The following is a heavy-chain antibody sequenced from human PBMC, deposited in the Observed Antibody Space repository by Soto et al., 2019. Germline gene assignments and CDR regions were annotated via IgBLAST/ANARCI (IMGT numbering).Heavy chain of an antibody. J-gene: IGHJ4*02. CDR2: ISGYNGNT. Sequence: QVQLVQSEGEVKKPGASVKVSCKASGYIFSSYGISWVRQAPGQGLEWMGWISGYNGNTNYAQRLQGRVTMTTDTSTTTAYTELRSLRFDDTAVYYCARERGWAFDDWGQGTLVTVSS. D-gene: IGHD6-19*01. CDR3: ARERGWAFDD. V-gene: IGHV1-18*01. CDR1: GYIFSSYG.